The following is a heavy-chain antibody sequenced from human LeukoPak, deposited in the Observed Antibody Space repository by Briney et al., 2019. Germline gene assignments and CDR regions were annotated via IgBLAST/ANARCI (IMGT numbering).Heavy chain of an antibody. V-gene: IGHV4-59*01. D-gene: IGHD3-10*01. Sequence: SETLSLTCTVSGGSISSYYWSWIRQPPGKGLEWIGYIYYSGSTNYNPSLKSRVTISVDTSKNQFSLKLSSVTAEDTAVYYCARDRNRGDFDYWGQGTLVTVSS. CDR3: ARDRNRGDFDY. CDR2: IYYSGST. CDR1: GGSISSYY. J-gene: IGHJ4*02.